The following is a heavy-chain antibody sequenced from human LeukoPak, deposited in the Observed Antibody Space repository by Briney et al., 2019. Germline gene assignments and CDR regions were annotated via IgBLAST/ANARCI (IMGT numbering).Heavy chain of an antibody. V-gene: IGHV4-34*01. CDR2: INHSGST. Sequence: SETLSLTCAVYGGSFSGYYWSWIRQPPGKGLEWIGEINHSGSTNYNPSLKSRVTISVDTSKNQFSLKLSSVTAADTAVYYCAGDDYYDSSGYYGRFDYWGQGTLVTVSS. D-gene: IGHD3-22*01. CDR3: AGDDYYDSSGYYGRFDY. CDR1: GGSFSGYY. J-gene: IGHJ4*02.